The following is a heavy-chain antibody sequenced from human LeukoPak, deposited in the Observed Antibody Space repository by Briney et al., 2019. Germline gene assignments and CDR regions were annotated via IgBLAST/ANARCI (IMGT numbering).Heavy chain of an antibody. Sequence: GGSLRLSCAASGFTFSSYGMHWVRQAPGKGLEWVAVISYDGSNKYYADSVKGRLTISRDNSKNTLYLQMDSLRAEDTAVYYCARGATYYYDSSDYWGQGALVTVSS. CDR3: ARGATYYYDSSDY. CDR1: GFTFSSYG. D-gene: IGHD3-22*01. CDR2: ISYDGSNK. V-gene: IGHV3-30*03. J-gene: IGHJ4*02.